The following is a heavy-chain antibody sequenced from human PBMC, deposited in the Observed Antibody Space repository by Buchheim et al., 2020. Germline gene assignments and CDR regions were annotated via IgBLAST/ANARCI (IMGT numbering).Heavy chain of an antibody. CDR3: ARSIHLEWLSDDD. D-gene: IGHD3-3*01. V-gene: IGHV4-34*01. Sequence: QVQLQQWGAGLLKPSETLSLTCAVYGGSFSGYYWSWIRQPPGKGLEWIGEINHSGSTNYNPSLKSRVTISVDTSKNQFSLKLSSVTAADTAVYYWARSIHLEWLSDDDWGQGTL. J-gene: IGHJ4*02. CDR2: INHSGST. CDR1: GGSFSGYY.